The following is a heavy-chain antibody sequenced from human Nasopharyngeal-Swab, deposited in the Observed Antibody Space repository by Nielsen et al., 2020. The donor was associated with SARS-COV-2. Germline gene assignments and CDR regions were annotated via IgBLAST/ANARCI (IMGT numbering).Heavy chain of an antibody. CDR1: GFTFSSYA. V-gene: IGHV3-30-3*01. Sequence: GESLKISCAASGFTFSSYATHWVRQAPGKGLEWVAVISYDGSNKYYADSVKGRFTISRDNAKNSLYLQMNSLRDEDTAVYYCARDGTGYYTYFQHWGQGTLVTVSS. CDR2: ISYDGSNK. CDR3: ARDGTGYYTYFQH. J-gene: IGHJ1*01. D-gene: IGHD3/OR15-3a*01.